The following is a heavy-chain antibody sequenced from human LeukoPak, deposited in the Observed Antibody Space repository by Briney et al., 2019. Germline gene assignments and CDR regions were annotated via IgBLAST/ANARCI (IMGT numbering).Heavy chain of an antibody. D-gene: IGHD3-10*01. V-gene: IGHV3-30*18. CDR3: VKSSGTNDYGMDA. Sequence: GGSLRLSCAATGFTFNRCGMHWVRQAPGKGLEWVAVITNDGSRQYYTDSVKGRFTVSRDNSKNTLSLQMNSLRAEDTAVYYCVKSSGTNDYGMDAWGQGTTVTV. CDR2: ITNDGSRQ. J-gene: IGHJ6*02. CDR1: GFTFNRCG.